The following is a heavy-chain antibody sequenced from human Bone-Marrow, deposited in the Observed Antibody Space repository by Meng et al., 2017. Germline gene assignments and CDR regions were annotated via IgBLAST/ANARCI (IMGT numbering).Heavy chain of an antibody. CDR3: ARFTPFDY. J-gene: IGHJ4*02. CDR1: GFTFSSYW. Sequence: VHLVESGGAVVQPGGSLRLSCTASGFTFSSYWMHWVRQAPGKGPVWVSRINTDGSSTDYADSVKGRFTISRDNAKNTLYLQMNSLRAEDTAMYYCARFTPFDYWGQGTLVTVSS. V-gene: IGHV3-74*01. CDR2: INTDGSST.